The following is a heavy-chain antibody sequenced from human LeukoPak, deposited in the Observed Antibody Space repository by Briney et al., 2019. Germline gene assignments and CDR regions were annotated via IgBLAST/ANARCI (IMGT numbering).Heavy chain of an antibody. CDR3: ARERPPGDSSNWFLEGYFDI. V-gene: IGHV1-69*05. CDR1: GGTFSSYA. CDR2: IIPIFGTA. J-gene: IGHJ4*02. D-gene: IGHD6-13*01. Sequence: SVKVSCKASGGTFSSYAITWVRQAPGQGLERMGRIIPIFGTANYAQKFQGRVTITTDESTSTAYMELSTLRSDDTAVYYCARERPPGDSSNWFLEGYFDIWGQGTLVTVPS.